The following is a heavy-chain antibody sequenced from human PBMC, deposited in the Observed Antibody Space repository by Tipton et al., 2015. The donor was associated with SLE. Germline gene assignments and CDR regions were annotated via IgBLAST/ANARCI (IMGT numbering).Heavy chain of an antibody. V-gene: IGHV3-23*01. CDR1: GFIFSNYA. CDR2: ISSSGRST. Sequence: SLRLSCAASGFIFSNYAMNWVRQAPGKGLEWVSAISSSGRSTFYADSVKARFTISRDNSQNTLYLQMNSLRADDTAVYYCAKGRGPNWNYGDYWGQRTLITVSS. D-gene: IGHD1-20*01. J-gene: IGHJ4*02. CDR3: AKGRGPNWNYGDY.